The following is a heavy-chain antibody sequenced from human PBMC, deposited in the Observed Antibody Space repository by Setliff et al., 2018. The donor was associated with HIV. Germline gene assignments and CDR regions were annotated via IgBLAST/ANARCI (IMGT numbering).Heavy chain of an antibody. J-gene: IGHJ4*02. CDR2: ISHDGTET. V-gene: IGHV3-30*04. CDR3: ARWGSGSYERVFDY. D-gene: IGHD1-26*01. Sequence: GGSLRLSCAASGFTFRSYAMHWVRQAPGKGLEWVADISHDGTETLYVDSVKGRFTISRDNANNLVYLQMNSLRVEDTAVYFCARWGSGSYERVFDYWGQGMLVTVSS. CDR1: GFTFRSYA.